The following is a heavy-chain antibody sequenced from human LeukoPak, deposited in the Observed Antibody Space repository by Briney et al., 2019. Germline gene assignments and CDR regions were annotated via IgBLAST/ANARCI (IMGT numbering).Heavy chain of an antibody. CDR2: MNPNSGNT. CDR3: ARRGEGGSYSSSPYFDY. CDR1: GYTFTSYD. J-gene: IGHJ4*02. Sequence: GASVKVSCKASGYTFTSYDINWVRQATGQGLEWMGWMNPNSGNTGYAQKLQGRVTMTTDTSTSTAYMELRSLRSDDTAVYYCARRGEGGSYSSSPYFDYWGQGTLVTVSS. D-gene: IGHD6-6*01. V-gene: IGHV1-8*01.